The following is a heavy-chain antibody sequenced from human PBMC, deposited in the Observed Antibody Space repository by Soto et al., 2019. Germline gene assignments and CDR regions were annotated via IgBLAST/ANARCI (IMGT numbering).Heavy chain of an antibody. CDR1: GFTFSSYG. CDR3: VTAHLDNGRCVNWSFVL. D-gene: IGHD2-2*03. V-gene: IGHV3-30*03. CDR2: ISFDGNYK. Sequence: QVQLVESGGGVVQPGRSLRLSCVGSGFTFSSYGMHWVRQAPGKGLEWLAVISFDGNYKYHADSVKGRFTISRDNSKNDLFLQMRRLSAEDTAADYCVTAHLDNGRCVNWSFVLWARGTLLTV. J-gene: IGHJ2*01.